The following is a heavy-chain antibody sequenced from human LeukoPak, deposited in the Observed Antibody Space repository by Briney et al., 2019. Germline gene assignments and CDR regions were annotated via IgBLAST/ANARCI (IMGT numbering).Heavy chain of an antibody. J-gene: IGHJ4*02. D-gene: IGHD6-6*01. Sequence: GGSLRLSCTASGFTFRSSSFNWVRQVPGKGLEWVASISSSGSYKYYADSVEGRFTISRDNAKDSLFLQMDSLRVEDTAVYFCARWVIGSSSFDYWGQGTLVTVSS. V-gene: IGHV3-21*01. CDR3: ARWVIGSSSFDY. CDR2: ISSSGSYK. CDR1: GFTFRSSS.